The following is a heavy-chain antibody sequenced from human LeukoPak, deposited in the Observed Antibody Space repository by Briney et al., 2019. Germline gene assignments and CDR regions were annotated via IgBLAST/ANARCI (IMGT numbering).Heavy chain of an antibody. CDR1: GYNIGTYG. J-gene: IGHJ5*02. D-gene: IGHD1-26*01. CDR2: ISGYNGKT. V-gene: IGHV1-18*01. CDR3: ARNAEWELRSWFDP. Sequence: ASVKVSCKASGYNIGTYGMSWVRQAPGQGLEYMGWISGYNGKTHYARKFQGRVTMTTDTSTSTAYMELRNLRSDDTAVYYCARNAEWELRSWFDPWGQGTLVTVSS.